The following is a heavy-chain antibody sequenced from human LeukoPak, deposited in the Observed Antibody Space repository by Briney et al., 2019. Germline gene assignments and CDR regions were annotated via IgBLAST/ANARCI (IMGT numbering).Heavy chain of an antibody. V-gene: IGHV1-18*01. J-gene: IGHJ4*02. CDR1: GYTFTSYG. CDR3: ARDRAAAVSNYFDY. Sequence: ASVKVSCKASGYTFTSYGISWVRQAPGQGLEWMGWISAYNGNTNYAQKLQGRVTMTTDTSTSTAYMELRSLRSDDTAVYYCARDRAAAVSNYFDYWGQGTLVTVSS. CDR2: ISAYNGNT. D-gene: IGHD2-2*01.